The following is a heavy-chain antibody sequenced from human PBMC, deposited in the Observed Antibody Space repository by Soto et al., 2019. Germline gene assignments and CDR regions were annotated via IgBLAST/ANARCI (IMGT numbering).Heavy chain of an antibody. V-gene: IGHV3-48*02. CDR1: GFTFSSYS. D-gene: IGHD6-13*01. CDR3: ARDTLYSSSWYWFDP. Sequence: PGGSLRLSCAASGFTFSSYSMNWVRQAPGKGLEWVSYISSSSSTIYYADSVKGRFTISRDNAKNSLYLQMNSLRDEDTAVYYCARDTLYSSSWYWFDPWGQGTLVTVSS. J-gene: IGHJ5*02. CDR2: ISSSSSTI.